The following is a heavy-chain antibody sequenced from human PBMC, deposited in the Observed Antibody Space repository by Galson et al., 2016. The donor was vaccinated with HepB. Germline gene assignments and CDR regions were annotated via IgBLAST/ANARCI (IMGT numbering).Heavy chain of an antibody. D-gene: IGHD3-16*01. V-gene: IGHV3-9*01. J-gene: IGHJ4*02. Sequence: SLRLSCAAAGFTFDDYAMHWVRHSSGKGLEWVSGVSWTSGDISYSDSVKGRFTISRDNAKNSLYLQMDTLRTEDTALYYCVRDRGDTFGTYFFDHWGQGTLVTVSS. CDR2: VSWTSGDI. CDR1: GFTFDDYA. CDR3: VRDRGDTFGTYFFDH.